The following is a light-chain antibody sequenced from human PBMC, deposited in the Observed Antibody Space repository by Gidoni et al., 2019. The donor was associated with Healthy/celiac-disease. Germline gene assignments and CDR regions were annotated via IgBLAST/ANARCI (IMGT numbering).Light chain of an antibody. J-gene: IGKJ4*01. Sequence: DIVMTQAPDSLAVSLGESATINCKSSQSVLYSSNNKNYLAWYQQKPGQPPKLLIYWASTRESGVPDRFSGSGSGTDFTLTSSSLQAEDVAVYYCQHLGTFGGGTKVEIK. V-gene: IGKV4-1*01. CDR1: QSVLYSSNNKNY. CDR3: QHLGT. CDR2: WAS.